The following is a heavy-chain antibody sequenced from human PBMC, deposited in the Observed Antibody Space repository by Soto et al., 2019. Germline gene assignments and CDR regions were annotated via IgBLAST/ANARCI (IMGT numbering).Heavy chain of an antibody. V-gene: IGHV3-21*01. CDR2: ISSSSSYI. Sequence: PGGSLRLSCAASGFTFSSYSMNWVRQAPGKGLEWVSSISSSSSYIYYADSVKGRFTISRDNAKNSLYLQMNSLRAEDTAVYYCARSDFVVVPAAVPYYYYYMDVWGKGTTVTVSS. CDR1: GFTFSSYS. J-gene: IGHJ6*03. CDR3: ARSDFVVVPAAVPYYYYYMDV. D-gene: IGHD2-2*01.